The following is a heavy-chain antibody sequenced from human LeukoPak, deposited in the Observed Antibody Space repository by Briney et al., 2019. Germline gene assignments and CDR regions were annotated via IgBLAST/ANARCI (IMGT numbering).Heavy chain of an antibody. J-gene: IGHJ3*02. Sequence: PGGSLRLSCAASGFTVSSNYMSWVGQAPGKGLEWVSVIYSGGSTYYADSVKGRFTISRDNSKNTLYLQMNSLRVEDTAVYYCAREIYCSASSCTGGVFDIWGEATMVTVSS. V-gene: IGHV3-53*01. CDR3: AREIYCSASSCTGGVFDI. CDR1: GFTVSSNY. CDR2: IYSGGST. D-gene: IGHD2-15*01.